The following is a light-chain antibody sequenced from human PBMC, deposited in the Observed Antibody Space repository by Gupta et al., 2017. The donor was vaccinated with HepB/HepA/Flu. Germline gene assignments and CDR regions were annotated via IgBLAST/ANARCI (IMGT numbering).Light chain of an antibody. Sequence: QSALTQPASVSGSPGQSLTISCTGTSSDVGAYNYVSWYQQHPDKAPKLIIFDASNRPSGVSNRFSGSKSGNTASLTISGLEAEDEADYYCSSQTITYTVVFGGGTKLTVL. CDR1: SSDVGAYNY. CDR2: DAS. V-gene: IGLV2-14*03. CDR3: SSQTITYTVV. J-gene: IGLJ2*01.